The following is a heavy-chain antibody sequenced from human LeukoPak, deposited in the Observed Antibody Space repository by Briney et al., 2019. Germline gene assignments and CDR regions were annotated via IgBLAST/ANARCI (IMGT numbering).Heavy chain of an antibody. CDR3: ARDPGYGAVDY. J-gene: IGHJ4*02. D-gene: IGHD5-18*01. CDR1: GGTFSSYA. CDR2: IIPIFGTA. Sequence: ASVKVSCKASGGTFSSYAISWVRQAPGQGLEWMGGIIPIFGTANYAQKFQGRVTITADESTSTAYMELSSLRSEDTAVYYCARDPGYGAVDYWGQGTLITVSS. V-gene: IGHV1-69*13.